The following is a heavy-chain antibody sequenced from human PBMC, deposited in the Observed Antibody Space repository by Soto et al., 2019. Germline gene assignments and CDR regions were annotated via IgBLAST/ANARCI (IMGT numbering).Heavy chain of an antibody. J-gene: IGHJ4*02. CDR2: IYYIGST. V-gene: IGHV4-59*01. Sequence: SETLSLTCTVSGGSISSYYWSWIRQPPGKGLEWIGYIYYIGSTNYNPSLKSRVTISVDTSKNQFSLKLSSVTAADTAVYYCARGGRDGYQYAYWGQRTLVPGS. D-gene: IGHD5-12*01. CDR1: GGSISSYY. CDR3: ARGGRDGYQYAY.